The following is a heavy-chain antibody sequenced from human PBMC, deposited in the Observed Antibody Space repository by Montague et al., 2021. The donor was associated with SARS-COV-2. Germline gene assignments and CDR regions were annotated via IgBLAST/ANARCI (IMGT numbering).Heavy chain of an antibody. D-gene: IGHD3-22*01. CDR3: ARQSPVTMIVVVMSGRCDY. V-gene: IGHV4-39*01. CDR2: IYYSGST. J-gene: IGHJ4*02. CDR1: GGSISSSSYY. Sequence: SETLSLTCTVSGGSISSSSYYWGWIRQPPGKGLEWFGSIYYSGSTXYNPPLKSRATISVDTSKNQFSLTLGSVTAADTAVYYCARQSPVTMIVVVMSGRCDYWGQGNLVTVYS.